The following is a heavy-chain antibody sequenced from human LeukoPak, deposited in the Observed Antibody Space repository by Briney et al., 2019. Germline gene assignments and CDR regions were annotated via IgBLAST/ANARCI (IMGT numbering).Heavy chain of an antibody. CDR1: GFTFSSYE. CDR2: ISSSGSTI. D-gene: IGHD5-24*01. Sequence: PGGSLRLSCAASGFTFSSYEMNWVRQAPGKGLEWVSYISSSGSTIYYADSVKGRFTISRDNFKDTLYLQMNSLRPDDTAVYYCAKDGGIWLQLHYMDYWGQGTLVTVSS. V-gene: IGHV3-48*03. CDR3: AKDGGIWLQLHYMDY. J-gene: IGHJ4*02.